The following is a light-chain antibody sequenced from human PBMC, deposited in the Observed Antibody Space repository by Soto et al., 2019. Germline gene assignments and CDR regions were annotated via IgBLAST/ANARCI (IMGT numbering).Light chain of an antibody. CDR3: QQRSNWPRT. J-gene: IGKJ1*01. V-gene: IGKV3-11*01. CDR2: DAS. CDR1: QSVSSY. Sequence: EIVLTQSPATLSLSPGERATLSCRASQSVSSYLAWYQQKPGQAPRLLIYDASNRATGIPARFSGSGSGTDFTPTISSREPEDFAVYYCQQRSNWPRTFGQGTKVEIK.